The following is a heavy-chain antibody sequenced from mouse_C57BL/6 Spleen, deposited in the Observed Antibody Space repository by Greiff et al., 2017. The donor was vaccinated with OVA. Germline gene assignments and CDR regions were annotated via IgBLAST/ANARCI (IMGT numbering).Heavy chain of an antibody. CDR2: IGPGSGGT. CDR1: GYTFTDYY. J-gene: IGHJ2*01. CDR3: ARSKSSNYGDY. D-gene: IGHD2-5*01. Sequence: QVQLQQSGAELVKPGASVKISCKASGYTFTDYYINWVKQRPGQGLEWIGKIGPGSGGTDYNEKFKGKATLTADKSSSTAYMQLSSLTSEDSAVYFCARSKSSNYGDYWGQGTTLTVSS. V-gene: IGHV1-77*01.